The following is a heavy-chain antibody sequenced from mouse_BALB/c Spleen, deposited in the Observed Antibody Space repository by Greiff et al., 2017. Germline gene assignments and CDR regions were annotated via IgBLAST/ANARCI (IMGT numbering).Heavy chain of an antibody. Sequence: EVHLVESGGGLVKPGGSLKLSCAASGFTFSDYYMYWVRQTPEKRLEWVATISDGGSYTYYPDSVKGRFTISRDNAKNNLYLQMSSLKSEDTAMYYCARVNKEEYFDYWGQGTTLTVSS. D-gene: IGHD1-3*01. CDR1: GFTFSDYY. V-gene: IGHV5-4*02. CDR2: ISDGGSYT. J-gene: IGHJ2*01. CDR3: ARVNKEEYFDY.